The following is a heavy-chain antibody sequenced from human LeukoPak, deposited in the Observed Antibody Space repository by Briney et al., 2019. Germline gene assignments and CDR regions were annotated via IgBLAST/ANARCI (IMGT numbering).Heavy chain of an antibody. V-gene: IGHV3-30*18. CDR2: ISYDGSNK. J-gene: IGHJ6*02. Sequence: GGSLRLSCAASGFTFSSYGMHWVRQAPGKGLEWGAVISYDGSNKYYADSVKGRFTISRDNSKNTLYLQMNSLRAEDTAVYYCAKGEGSYGYYYYGMDVWGQGTTVTVSS. CDR1: GFTFSSYG. D-gene: IGHD5-18*01. CDR3: AKGEGSYGYYYYGMDV.